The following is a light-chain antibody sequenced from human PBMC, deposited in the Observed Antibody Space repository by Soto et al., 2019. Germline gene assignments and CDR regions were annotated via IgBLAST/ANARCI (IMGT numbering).Light chain of an antibody. CDR3: QKYSSVPV. Sequence: DIQMTQSPTSLSASVGDRVTITCRASQGIRNYVAWYQQIPGKAPKLLIYAASTLQSGVPSRFSGSGSGTDFTLTVNGPQPEDVATYSCQKYSSVPVFGPGTKVDIK. CDR2: AAS. J-gene: IGKJ3*01. CDR1: QGIRNY. V-gene: IGKV1-27*01.